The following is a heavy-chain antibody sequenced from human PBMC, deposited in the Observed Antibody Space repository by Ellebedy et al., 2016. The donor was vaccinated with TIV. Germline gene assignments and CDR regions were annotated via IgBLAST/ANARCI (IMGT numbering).Heavy chain of an antibody. CDR1: GFTFSSYA. D-gene: IGHD3-22*01. CDR3: AKDGSYYDSRVWVGYFDY. V-gene: IGHV3-23*01. CDR2: ISGSGGST. J-gene: IGHJ4*02. Sequence: GGSLRLSXAASGFTFSSYAMSWVRQAPGKGLEWVSAISGSGGSTYYADSVKGRFTISRDNSKNTLYLQMNSLRAEDTAVYYCAKDGSYYDSRVWVGYFDYWGQGTLVTVSS.